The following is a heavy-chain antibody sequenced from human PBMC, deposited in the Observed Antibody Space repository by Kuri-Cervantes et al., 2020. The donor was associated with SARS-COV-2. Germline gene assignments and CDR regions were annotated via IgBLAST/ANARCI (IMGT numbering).Heavy chain of an antibody. CDR3: ARLAKNSEKAFDI. J-gene: IGHJ3*02. V-gene: IGHV3-49*04. CDR1: GFTFGDYA. CDR2: IRSRAYGGTT. Sequence: GGSLRLSCTASGFTFGDYAMSWVRQAPGKGLEWVGFIRSRAYGGTTEYAASVKGRFTISRDDSKSIAYLQMNSLKTEDTAVYYCARLAKNSEKAFDIWGQGTMVTVSS. D-gene: IGHD4-23*01.